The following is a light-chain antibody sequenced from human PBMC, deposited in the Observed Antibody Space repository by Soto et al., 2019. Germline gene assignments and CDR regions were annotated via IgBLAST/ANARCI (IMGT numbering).Light chain of an antibody. V-gene: IGLV2-14*03. Sequence: QSVLTQPASVSGSPGQSITISCTGTSSDVGAYDYVSWYQQYPGKAPKLMIYDVTDRPLGVSDRFFGSKSGNTASLTISGLQAEDEADYYCSSYTSGSTPYVFGTGTKVTVL. J-gene: IGLJ1*01. CDR2: DVT. CDR1: SSDVGAYDY. CDR3: SSYTSGSTPYV.